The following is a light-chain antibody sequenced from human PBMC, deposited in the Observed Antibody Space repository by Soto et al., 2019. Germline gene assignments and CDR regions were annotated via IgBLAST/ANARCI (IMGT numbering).Light chain of an antibody. J-gene: IGKJ1*01. CDR1: QGIRND. Sequence: AIQMTQSPSSLSASVVDRVTITCRASQGIRNDLAWYQQRPGKAPNLLIYASSNSQSGGPSRFRGSGSGTDFTLTISSLQPDGFATYYCLKDYAYPRTFGQGTKAEI. CDR2: ASS. V-gene: IGKV1-6*01. CDR3: LKDYAYPRT.